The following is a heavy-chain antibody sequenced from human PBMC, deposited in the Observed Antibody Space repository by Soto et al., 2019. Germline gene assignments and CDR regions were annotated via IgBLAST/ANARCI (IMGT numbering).Heavy chain of an antibody. CDR3: ARRTVTLRGLDY. CDR2: INHSGST. J-gene: IGHJ4*02. CDR1: GGSFSGYY. D-gene: IGHD4-17*01. V-gene: IGHV4-34*01. Sequence: QVQLQQWGAGLLKPSETLSLTCAVYGGSFSGYYWSWIRQPPGKGLEWIGEINHSGSTNYNPSLKSRVTISVDTSKSQFSLKLSSVTAADTAVYYCARRTVTLRGLDYWGQGTLVTVSS.